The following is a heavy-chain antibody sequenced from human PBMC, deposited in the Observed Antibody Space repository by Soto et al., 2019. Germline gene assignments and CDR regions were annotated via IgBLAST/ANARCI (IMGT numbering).Heavy chain of an antibody. Sequence: QVQLQESGPGLVEPSQTLSLTCTVSGGSISSGENFWNWIRQSPGKGLEWIGYIHHSGSTYYNPSLKSRLTISVDTSKNQISLKPNSVTAADTAVYYCARDTGTYPYYFDYWGQGTLVTVSS. CDR1: GGSISSGENF. V-gene: IGHV4-30-4*01. CDR2: IHHSGST. CDR3: ARDTGTYPYYFDY. J-gene: IGHJ4*02. D-gene: IGHD1-26*01.